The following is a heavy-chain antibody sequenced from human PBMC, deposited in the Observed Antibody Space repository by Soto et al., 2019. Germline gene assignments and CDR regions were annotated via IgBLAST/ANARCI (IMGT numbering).Heavy chain of an antibody. CDR3: ARVPPTVRYFDY. V-gene: IGHV3-33*01. D-gene: IGHD6-6*01. CDR2: IWYDGSNK. J-gene: IGHJ4*02. Sequence: PGESLRLSCAASGFTSSSYCMHWVRQAPGKWLEWVAFIWYDGSNKNYVDSVKGRFTISRDNSKNTLYLEMNSLRAEDTAVYYCARVPPTVRYFDYWGQGTLVTVSS. CDR1: GFTSSSYC.